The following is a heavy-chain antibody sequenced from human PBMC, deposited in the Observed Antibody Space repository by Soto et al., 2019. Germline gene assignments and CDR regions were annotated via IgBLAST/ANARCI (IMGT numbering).Heavy chain of an antibody. CDR1: GFTFSSYA. Sequence: GGSLRLSCAASGFTFSSYAMHWVRQAPGKGLEWVAVISYDGSNKCYADSVKGRFTISRDNSKNTLYLQMNSLRAEDTAVYYCARGLRLGDAGGMDVWGQGTTVTVSS. J-gene: IGHJ6*02. CDR2: ISYDGSNK. D-gene: IGHD3-16*01. CDR3: ARGLRLGDAGGMDV. V-gene: IGHV3-30-3*01.